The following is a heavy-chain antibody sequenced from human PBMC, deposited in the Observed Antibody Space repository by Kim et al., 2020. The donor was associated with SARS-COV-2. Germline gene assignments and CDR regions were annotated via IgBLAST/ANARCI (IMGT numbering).Heavy chain of an antibody. CDR3: ASGGGSSTSWTNWFDP. J-gene: IGHJ5*02. D-gene: IGHD2-2*01. Sequence: SETLSLTCAVYGGSFSGYYWSWIRQPPGKGLEWIGEINHSGSTNYNPSLKSRVTISVDTSKNQFSLKLSSVTAADTAVYYCASGGGSSTSWTNWFDPWGQGTLVTVSS. V-gene: IGHV4-34*01. CDR2: INHSGST. CDR1: GGSFSGYY.